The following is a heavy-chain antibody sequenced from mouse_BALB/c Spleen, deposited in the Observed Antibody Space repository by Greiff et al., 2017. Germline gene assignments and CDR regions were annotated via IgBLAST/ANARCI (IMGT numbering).Heavy chain of an antibody. CDR1: GFTFSSFG. Sequence: EVQLVESGGGLVQPGGSRKLSCAASGFTFSSFGMHWVRQAPEKGLEWVAYISSGSSTIYYADTVKGRFTISRDNPKNTLFLQMTSLRSEDTAMYYCARYGYAYYYAMDYWGQGTSVTVSS. D-gene: IGHD2-2*01. J-gene: IGHJ4*01. V-gene: IGHV5-17*02. CDR3: ARYGYAYYYAMDY. CDR2: ISSGSSTI.